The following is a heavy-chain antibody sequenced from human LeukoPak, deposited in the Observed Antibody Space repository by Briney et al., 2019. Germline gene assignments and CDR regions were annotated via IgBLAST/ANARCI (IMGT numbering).Heavy chain of an antibody. J-gene: IGHJ4*02. D-gene: IGHD3-22*01. Sequence: GESLKISCKGSGYMFAGWSIGWVRQMPGKGLEWMGLIFPGDSHTRYSPSFQGQVTISADKSISTAYLQWSSLKASDTAMYYCARRGYYDSSGYPHFDYWGQGTLVTVSS. CDR1: GYMFAGWS. CDR2: IFPGDSHT. V-gene: IGHV5-51*01. CDR3: ARRGYYDSSGYPHFDY.